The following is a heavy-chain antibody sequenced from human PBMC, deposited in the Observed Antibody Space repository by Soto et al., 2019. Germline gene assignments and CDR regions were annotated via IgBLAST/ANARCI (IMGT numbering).Heavy chain of an antibody. CDR2: IYYDGNT. CDR1: GDSITSSSYY. Sequence: SETLSLTCNVSGDSITSSSYYWGWIRQPPGKGPECIGNIYYDGNTYYNPSLKSRVTISLDTSKNQFSLKLSSVTAADTAVYYCAKLSGSYHFSLDFWGQGTLVTVSS. V-gene: IGHV4-39*07. CDR3: AKLSGSYHFSLDF. J-gene: IGHJ4*02. D-gene: IGHD3-10*01.